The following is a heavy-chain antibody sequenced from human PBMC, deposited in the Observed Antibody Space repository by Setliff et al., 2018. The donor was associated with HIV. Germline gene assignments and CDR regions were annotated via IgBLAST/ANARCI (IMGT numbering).Heavy chain of an antibody. CDR1: GFTFSSYA. Sequence: GGSLRLSCAASGFTFSSYAMHWVRQAPGKGLGWVAVISYDGSNKYYADSVKGRFTISRDNSKNTLYLQMNRLRAEDTAVYYCAREWAVAGRGGAFDIWGQGTMVTV. CDR3: AREWAVAGRGGAFDI. CDR2: ISYDGSNK. V-gene: IGHV3-30*04. J-gene: IGHJ3*02. D-gene: IGHD6-19*01.